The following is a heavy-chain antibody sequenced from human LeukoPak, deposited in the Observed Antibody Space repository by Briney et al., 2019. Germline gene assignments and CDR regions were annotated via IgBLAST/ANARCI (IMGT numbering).Heavy chain of an antibody. V-gene: IGHV3-74*01. D-gene: IGHD2-15*01. CDR1: GFSISNFW. J-gene: IGHJ4*02. Sequence: GGSLRLSCAASGFSISNFWMHWVRHAPGKGLVWASRINSDGSSTTHADSVKGRFTISRDNAKNTLYLQANSLRAEDTAVYYCARGAARCSGGHCYPDWGRGTLVTVSS. CDR3: ARGAARCSGGHCYPD. CDR2: INSDGSST.